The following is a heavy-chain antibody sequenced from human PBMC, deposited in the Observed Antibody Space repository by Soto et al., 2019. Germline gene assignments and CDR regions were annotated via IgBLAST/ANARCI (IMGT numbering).Heavy chain of an antibody. V-gene: IGHV1-69*04. J-gene: IGHJ3*02. D-gene: IGHD2-15*01. CDR3: AREGVVVVVAATLLGAFDI. CDR2: IIPILGIA. CDR1: GGTFSSYT. Sequence: SVTVSCQASGGTFSSYTISLVRQAPGQGLEWMGRIIPILGIANYAQKFQGRVTITADKSTSTAYMELSSLRSEDTAVYYCAREGVVVVVAATLLGAFDIWGQGTMVTVSS.